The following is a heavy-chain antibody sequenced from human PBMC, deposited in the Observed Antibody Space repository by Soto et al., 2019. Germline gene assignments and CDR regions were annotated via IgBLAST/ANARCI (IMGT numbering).Heavy chain of an antibody. J-gene: IGHJ4*02. D-gene: IGHD2-21*02. CDR2: INHSGST. V-gene: IGHV4-34*01. Sequence: PSETLSLTCAVYGGSFSGYYWSWIRQPPGKGLEWIGEINHSGSTNYNPSLKSRVTISVDTSKNQFSLKLSSVTAADTAVYYCASAGYCGGDCYSGLDYWGQGTLVTVSS. CDR3: ASAGYCGGDCYSGLDY. CDR1: GGSFSGYY.